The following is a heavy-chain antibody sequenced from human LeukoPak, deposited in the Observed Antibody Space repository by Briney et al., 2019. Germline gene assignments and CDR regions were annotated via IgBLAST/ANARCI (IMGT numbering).Heavy chain of an antibody. V-gene: IGHV4-59*01. D-gene: IGHD6-19*01. Sequence: SWIRXXXGXGREWSGYIYYSGTTNYNPSLKRLLTISVDTSKNQFSLKLSSVTAADTAVYYCARDLLRSSGWYQDAFDIWGQGTMVTVSS. CDR2: IYYSGTT. CDR3: ARDLLRSSGWYQDAFDI. J-gene: IGHJ3*02.